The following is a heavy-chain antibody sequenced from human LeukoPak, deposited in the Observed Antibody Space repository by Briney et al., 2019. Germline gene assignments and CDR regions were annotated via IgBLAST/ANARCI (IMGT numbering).Heavy chain of an antibody. V-gene: IGHV3-23*01. CDR2: TSGHGDST. CDR1: GFTFRNYG. CDR3: AKCDDYVWGSYQFFDY. D-gene: IGHD3-16*02. J-gene: IGHJ4*02. Sequence: GGSLRLSCAASGFTFRNYGMSWVRQAPGKGLEWVSATSGHGDSTYYADSVKGRFTISRDNSKNTLYLQMNSLRAEDTAVYYCAKCDDYVWGSYQFFDYWGQGTLVTVSS.